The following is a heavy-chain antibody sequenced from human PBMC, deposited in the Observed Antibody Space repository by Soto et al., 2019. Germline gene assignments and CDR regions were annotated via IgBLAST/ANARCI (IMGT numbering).Heavy chain of an antibody. CDR3: AREEGISDWNLLAY. V-gene: IGHV1-18*04. J-gene: IGHJ4*02. D-gene: IGHD1-1*01. CDR1: GCTFTDYG. CDR2: ISTYNGNT. Sequence: SVKVSWKASGCTFTDYGISWVRQAPGQGLEWMGWISTYNGNTIYAQKIQGRVTMTTDTSTSTAYVELRSLRSDDTAVYYCAREEGISDWNLLAYPAQGTPVTVSA.